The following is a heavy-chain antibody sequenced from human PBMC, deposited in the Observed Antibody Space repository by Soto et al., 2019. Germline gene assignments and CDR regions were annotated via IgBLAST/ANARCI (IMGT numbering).Heavy chain of an antibody. V-gene: IGHV4-59*01. CDR3: ARCSGYDFACFDP. Sequence: SETLSLTCTVSGGSISSYYWSWIRQPPGKGLEWIGYIYYSGSTNYNPSLKSRVTISVDTSKNQFSLKLSSVTAADTAVFYCARCSGYDFACFDPWGQGTLVTVSS. CDR1: GGSISSYY. CDR2: IYYSGST. J-gene: IGHJ5*02. D-gene: IGHD5-12*01.